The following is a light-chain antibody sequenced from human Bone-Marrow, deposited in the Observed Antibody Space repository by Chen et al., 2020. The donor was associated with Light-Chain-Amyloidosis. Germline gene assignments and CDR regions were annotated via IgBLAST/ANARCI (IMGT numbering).Light chain of an antibody. J-gene: IGLJ3*02. Sequence: QPVLTQSSSASASLGSLVKLTCTLSSGHSSYIIAWHQQQPGKAPRYLMKLEGSGTYNKGCGVPDRFSGSSSGADRYLAISNVQSEDEADYYCETWDSNIWVFGGGTKLTVL. CDR2: LEGSGTY. V-gene: IGLV4-60*03. CDR1: SGHSSYI. CDR3: ETWDSNIWV.